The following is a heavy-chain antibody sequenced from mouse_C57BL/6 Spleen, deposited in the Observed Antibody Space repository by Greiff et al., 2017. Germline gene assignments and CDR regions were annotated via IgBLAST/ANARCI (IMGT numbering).Heavy chain of an antibody. CDR1: GYAFSSSW. CDR2: IYPGDGDT. J-gene: IGHJ2*01. Sequence: VQLQQSGPELVKPGASVKISCKASGYAFSSSWMNWVKQRPGKGLEWIGRIYPGDGDTNYNGKFKGKATLTADKSSSTAYMQLSSLTSEDSAVYFCARESTAENYFDYWGQGTTLTVSS. CDR3: ARESTAENYFDY. D-gene: IGHD3-1*01. V-gene: IGHV1-82*01.